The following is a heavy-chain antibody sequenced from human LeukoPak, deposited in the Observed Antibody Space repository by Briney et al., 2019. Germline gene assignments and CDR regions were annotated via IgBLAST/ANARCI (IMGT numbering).Heavy chain of an antibody. CDR3: GSAYSYGNDAFDI. D-gene: IGHD5-18*01. J-gene: IGHJ3*02. Sequence: GESLKISCKGSGYSFTSYWIGWVRQMPGKGLEWMGIIYPGDSGTRYSPSFQGQVTISADKSISTAYLQWSSLKASDTAMYYCGSAYSYGNDAFDIWGQGTMVTVSS. V-gene: IGHV5-51*01. CDR1: GYSFTSYW. CDR2: IYPGDSGT.